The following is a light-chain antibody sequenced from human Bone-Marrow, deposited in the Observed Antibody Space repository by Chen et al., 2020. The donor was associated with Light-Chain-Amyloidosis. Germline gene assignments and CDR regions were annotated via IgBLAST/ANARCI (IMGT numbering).Light chain of an antibody. J-gene: IGLJ3*02. V-gene: IGLV2-14*01. CDR3: SSYTSSSTPYWV. Sequence: QSAVTQPASVSGSPGQSITISCTGTSSDVGGYNYVSWYQQHPGKAPKLMIYDVSNRPSGVSNRFSGSKSGNTASLTISGLQAEDEADYYCSSYTSSSTPYWVFGGGTKLTVL. CDR1: SSDVGGYNY. CDR2: DVS.